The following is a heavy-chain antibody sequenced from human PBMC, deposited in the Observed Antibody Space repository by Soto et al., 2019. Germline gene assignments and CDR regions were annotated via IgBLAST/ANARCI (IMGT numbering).Heavy chain of an antibody. CDR1: GGSISSYY. CDR2: IYYSGST. J-gene: IGHJ6*02. Sequence: QVQLQESGPGLVKPSETLSLTCTVSGGSISSYYWSWIRQPPGKGLEWIGYIYYSGSTNYNPSLKSRVTISVDTSKNQFSLKLSSVTAADTAVYYCARVRAVAGPANYYYYYGMDVWGQGTTVTVSS. V-gene: IGHV4-59*01. D-gene: IGHD6-19*01. CDR3: ARVRAVAGPANYYYYYGMDV.